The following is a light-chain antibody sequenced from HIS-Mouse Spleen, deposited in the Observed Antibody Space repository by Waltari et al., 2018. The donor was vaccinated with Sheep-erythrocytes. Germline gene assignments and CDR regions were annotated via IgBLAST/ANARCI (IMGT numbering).Light chain of an antibody. V-gene: IGLV2-23*01. CDR3: CSYAGSSTPWV. CDR1: SSDVGNYNL. Sequence: QSALTQPAFVSGSPGQSITISCTGTSSDVGNYNLVSWYQQHPDKAPKLMIYEGSKRPSGVSNRFSGSKSGNTASLTISGLQAEDEADYYCCSYAGSSTPWVFGGGTKLTVL. J-gene: IGLJ3*02. CDR2: EGS.